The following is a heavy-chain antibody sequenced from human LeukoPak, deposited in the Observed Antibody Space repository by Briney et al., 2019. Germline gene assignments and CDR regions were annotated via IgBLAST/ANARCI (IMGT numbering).Heavy chain of an antibody. CDR1: GFTFSGYW. CDR3: ARGSRLDFEVDGLLAGDY. CDR2: IKQDGYEK. D-gene: IGHD3-9*01. J-gene: IGHJ4*02. V-gene: IGHV3-7*01. Sequence: GGSLRLSCAASGFTFSGYWMSWVRQTPEKGLEWVANIKQDGYEKYYVDSVKGRFTISRDNAKNSLYLQMNSLRAEDTAVYYCARGSRLDFEVDGLLAGDYRGQGTLVTVSS.